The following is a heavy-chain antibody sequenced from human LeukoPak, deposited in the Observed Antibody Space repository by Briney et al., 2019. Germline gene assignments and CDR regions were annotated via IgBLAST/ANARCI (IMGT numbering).Heavy chain of an antibody. CDR1: GFTFSSYG. Sequence: GRSLRLSCAASGFTFSSYGMHWVRQAPGKGLEWVAVISYDGSNKYYADSVKGRFTISRDNSKNTLYLQMNSLRAEDTAVCYCAKDRSGYSYGTSLDYWGQGTLVTVSS. CDR2: ISYDGSNK. J-gene: IGHJ4*02. CDR3: AKDRSGYSYGTSLDY. D-gene: IGHD5-18*01. V-gene: IGHV3-30*18.